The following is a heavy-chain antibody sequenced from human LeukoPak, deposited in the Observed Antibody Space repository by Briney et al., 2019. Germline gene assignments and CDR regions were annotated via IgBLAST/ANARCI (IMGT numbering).Heavy chain of an antibody. CDR2: MYNSGST. Sequence: SETLSLTCTVSGGSISGSYWSWVRQPPGKGLEWIAYMYNSGSTNYNPSLKSRVTISIDTSKNQFSLKLSSLTAADTAIYYCARGIESFGDYGYWGQGNLVTVSS. CDR3: ARGIESFGDYGY. CDR1: GGSISGSY. V-gene: IGHV4-59*01. J-gene: IGHJ4*02. D-gene: IGHD4-17*01.